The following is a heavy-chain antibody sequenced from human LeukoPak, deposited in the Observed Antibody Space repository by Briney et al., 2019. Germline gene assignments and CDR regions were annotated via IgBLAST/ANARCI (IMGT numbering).Heavy chain of an antibody. J-gene: IGHJ3*02. D-gene: IGHD3-10*01. V-gene: IGHV3-53*01. CDR1: GFTVSTNY. CDR2: IYSGGNT. CDR3: ARDFFGWSYDVSDI. Sequence: GGSLRLSCAVSGFTVSTNYMNWVRQAPGKGLEWVSVIYSGGNTYYADSVKGRFTISRDNSKNKLFLQMDSLRAEDTAMYYCARDFFGWSYDVSDIWGQGTMVTVSS.